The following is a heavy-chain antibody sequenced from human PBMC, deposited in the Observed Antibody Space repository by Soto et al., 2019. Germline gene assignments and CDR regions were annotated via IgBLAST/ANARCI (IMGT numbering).Heavy chain of an antibody. Sequence: QDPLVQSGAEVKKPGASVTVSCKASGYSFPNYGVTWVRQDPGHGLEWMGWISAFNGNTHYAQNLQGRVTMTTDASTSTAYMELRSLRSDDTAVYYCARDRGVAPPVAGNTHYYYYMDVWGKGTTVTVSS. V-gene: IGHV1-18*01. CDR1: GYSFPNYG. CDR2: ISAFNGNT. D-gene: IGHD6-19*01. J-gene: IGHJ6*03. CDR3: ARDRGVAPPVAGNTHYYYYMDV.